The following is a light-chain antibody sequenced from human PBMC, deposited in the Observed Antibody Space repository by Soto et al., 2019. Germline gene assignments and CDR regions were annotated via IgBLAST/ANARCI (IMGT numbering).Light chain of an antibody. CDR2: ETS. Sequence: EIVLTQSPGTLSLSPGERATLSCRASQSVSSGYLAWYQQKPGQPPRVLIYETSSRATGIPDRFSGSGSGTDFTLTISSLEPEDFAVYYCQQYGSSPPVTFGPVTRVDIK. CDR1: QSVSSGY. J-gene: IGKJ3*01. V-gene: IGKV3-20*01. CDR3: QQYGSSPPVT.